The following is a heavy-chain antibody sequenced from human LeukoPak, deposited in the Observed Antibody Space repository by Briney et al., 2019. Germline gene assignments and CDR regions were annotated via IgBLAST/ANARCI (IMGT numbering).Heavy chain of an antibody. CDR2: MNPNSGNT. Sequence: ASVKVSCKASGYTFTSYDINWVRQATGQGLERMGWMNPNSGNTGYAQKFQGRVTMTRNTSISTAYMELSSLRSEDTAVYYCARKVITIKNWFDPWGQGTLVTVSS. D-gene: IGHD2-21*01. J-gene: IGHJ5*02. V-gene: IGHV1-8*01. CDR3: ARKVITIKNWFDP. CDR1: GYTFTSYD.